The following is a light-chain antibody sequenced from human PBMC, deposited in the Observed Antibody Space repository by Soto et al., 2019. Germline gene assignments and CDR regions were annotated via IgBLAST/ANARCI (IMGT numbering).Light chain of an antibody. J-gene: IGLJ2*01. CDR2: EVS. CDR1: SSDVGSYNH. CDR3: CSYAGSSAYVI. Sequence: QSALTQPASVSGSPGQSITISCTGSSSDVGSYNHVSWFQQHPGKAPKLMIYEVSKRPSGVSNRFSGSKSDNTASLTISGLQPEDQADYYCCSYAGSSAYVIFGGGTKVTVL. V-gene: IGLV2-23*02.